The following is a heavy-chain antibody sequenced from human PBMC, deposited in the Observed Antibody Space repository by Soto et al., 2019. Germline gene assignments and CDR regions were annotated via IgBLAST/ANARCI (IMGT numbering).Heavy chain of an antibody. D-gene: IGHD2-15*01. CDR3: AGLYGGNPKSNYAEYFHH. V-gene: IGHV3-7*01. J-gene: IGHJ1*01. CDR2: IKQDGSEK. Sequence: GGSLRLSCAASGFTFSSYWMSWVRQAPGKELEWVANIKQDGSEKYYVDSVKGRFTISRDNAKNSLYLQLNSLRAEDTAVYYFAGLYGGNPKSNYAEYFHHWGQGTLVTVSS. CDR1: GFTFSSYW.